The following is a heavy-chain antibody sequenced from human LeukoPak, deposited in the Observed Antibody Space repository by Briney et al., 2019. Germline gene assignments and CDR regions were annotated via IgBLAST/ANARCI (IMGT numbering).Heavy chain of an antibody. CDR1: GFTFSSYA. V-gene: IGHV3-30*04. CDR3: AKDYYDSSGYYAPFDY. J-gene: IGHJ4*02. D-gene: IGHD3-22*01. Sequence: GGSLRLSCAASGFTFSSYAMHWVRQAPGKGLEWVAVISYDGSNKYYADSVKGRFTISRDNSKNTLYLQMNSLRAEDTAVYYCAKDYYDSSGYYAPFDYWGQGTLVTVSS. CDR2: ISYDGSNK.